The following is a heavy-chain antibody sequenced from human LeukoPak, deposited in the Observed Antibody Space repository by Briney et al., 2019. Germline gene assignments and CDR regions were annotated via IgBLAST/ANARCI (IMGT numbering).Heavy chain of an antibody. D-gene: IGHD6-19*01. J-gene: IGHJ3*02. CDR2: ISSSSSYT. V-gene: IGHV3-11*03. CDR1: GFTFSDYY. Sequence: PGGSLRPSCAASGFTFSDYYMSWIRQAPGKGLEWVSYISSSSSYTNYADSVKGRFTISRDNAKNSLYLQMNSLRAEDTAVYYCARLWLDDAFDIWGQGTMVTVSS. CDR3: ARLWLDDAFDI.